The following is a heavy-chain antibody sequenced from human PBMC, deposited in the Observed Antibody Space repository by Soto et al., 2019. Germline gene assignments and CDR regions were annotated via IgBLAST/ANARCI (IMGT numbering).Heavy chain of an antibody. Sequence: EVQLVESGGGLVQPGGSLRLSCAASGFTVSSNYMTWVRQAPGKGLEWVSLIHSGGTTYYTDSVKSRFTISRDNSKNTLYLQMNSLGTEDTAVYYCARQRGGLDAFDIWGQGTMVTVSS. CDR2: IHSGGTT. CDR1: GFTVSSNY. D-gene: IGHD3-16*01. J-gene: IGHJ3*02. CDR3: ARQRGGLDAFDI. V-gene: IGHV3-66*04.